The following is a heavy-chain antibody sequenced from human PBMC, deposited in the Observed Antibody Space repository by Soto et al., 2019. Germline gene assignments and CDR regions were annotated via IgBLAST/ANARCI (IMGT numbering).Heavy chain of an antibody. CDR3: ARHLGGNHYYYGMDV. CDR1: GGTFSSYA. CDR2: IIPIFGTA. Sequence: QVQLVQSGAEVKKPGSSVKVSCKASGGTFSSYAISWVRQAPGQGLEWMGGIIPIFGTADYAQKFPGRVTITADESTSTAYMDLSSLRSEDTAVYYCARHLGGNHYYYGMDVWGQGTTVTVSS. D-gene: IGHD3-16*01. V-gene: IGHV1-69*12. J-gene: IGHJ6*02.